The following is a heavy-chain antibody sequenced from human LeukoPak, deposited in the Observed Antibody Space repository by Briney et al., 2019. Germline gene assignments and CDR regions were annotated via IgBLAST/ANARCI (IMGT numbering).Heavy chain of an antibody. V-gene: IGHV4-39*07. CDR1: GGSISSNSYY. J-gene: IGHJ4*02. CDR2: INHSGST. Sequence: PSETLSLTCAVSGGSISSNSYYWSWIRQPPGKGLEWIGEINHSGSTNYNPSLKSRVTISVDTSKNQFSLKLSSVTAADTAVYYCARPSRGYWGQGTLVTVSS. CDR3: ARPSRGY.